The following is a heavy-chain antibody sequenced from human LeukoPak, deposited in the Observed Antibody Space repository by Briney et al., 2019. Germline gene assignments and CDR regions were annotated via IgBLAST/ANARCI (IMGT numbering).Heavy chain of an antibody. D-gene: IGHD3-22*01. J-gene: IGHJ4*02. V-gene: IGHV4-34*01. CDR3: ARTSGFFDSSGFYQQNPYYFQY. CDR2: INHSGRT. Sequence: SETLSLTCAASGDSFIGYFWTWIRQAPGKGLEWIGDINHSGRTNYNPSLPRRVSISVDTSKNQFSLNLTSVTVADTAIYYCARTSGFFDSSGFYQQNPYYFQYWGQGVLVTVSS. CDR1: GDSFIGYF.